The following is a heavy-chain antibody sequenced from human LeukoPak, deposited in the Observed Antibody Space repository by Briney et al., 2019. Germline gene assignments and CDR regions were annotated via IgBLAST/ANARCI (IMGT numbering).Heavy chain of an antibody. V-gene: IGHV4-59*08. CDR2: SYDRGST. CDR1: GGSINSYY. D-gene: IGHD6-19*01. J-gene: IGHJ2*01. Sequence: SETLSLTCIVSGGSINSYYWSWIRQPPGKGLEWIGYSYDRGSTNYNPSLKSRVTISVDTSKSQVSLKLISVTAADTAVYYCARHVSSGWANYWYFDLWGRGTLVTVSS. CDR3: ARHVSSGWANYWYFDL.